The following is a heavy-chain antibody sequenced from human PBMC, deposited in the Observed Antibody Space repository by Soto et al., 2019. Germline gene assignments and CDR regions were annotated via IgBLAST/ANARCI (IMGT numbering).Heavy chain of an antibody. J-gene: IGHJ5*02. D-gene: IGHD3-10*01. CDR3: ARDRTMVRGNPADWFDP. Sequence: ASVKVSCKASGYTFTNYVMHWVRQAPGQRLEWMGWINADNGNTQFSRKFQGRVTFTRDTSASTAYMELSSLRSEDTAVYYCARDRTMVRGNPADWFDPWGQGTLVTVSS. CDR2: INADNGNT. CDR1: GYTFTNYV. V-gene: IGHV1-3*01.